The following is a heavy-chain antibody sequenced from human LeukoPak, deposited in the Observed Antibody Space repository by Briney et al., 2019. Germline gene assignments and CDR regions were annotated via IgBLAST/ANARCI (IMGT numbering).Heavy chain of an antibody. D-gene: IGHD1-1*01. V-gene: IGHV3-30-3*01. Sequence: PGGSLRLSCAASGFTFSRSAMHWVRQAPGKGLEWVAVTSSDGNIKYYADSVKGRFTISRDNSKNTLYLQMNSLRGEDTGVYYCARDPVPATARHFDSWGQGTLVTVSS. CDR1: GFTFSRSA. CDR2: TSSDGNIK. J-gene: IGHJ4*02. CDR3: ARDPVPATARHFDS.